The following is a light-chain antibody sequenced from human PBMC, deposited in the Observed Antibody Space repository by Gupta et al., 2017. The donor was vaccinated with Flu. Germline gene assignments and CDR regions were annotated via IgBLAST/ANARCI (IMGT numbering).Light chain of an antibody. J-gene: IGLJ3*02. Sequence: QFVLTQPPSVSGAPGQRVTISCTGSSSNIGAGYDVHWYQQVPGKAPKRLIYGNNNRPSGVADRFSGSKSGTSASLAIAGLQAEEEADYYCQSYDSSLSGSKVFGGGTKLTVL. V-gene: IGLV1-40*01. CDR1: SSNIGAGYD. CDR3: QSYDSSLSGSKV. CDR2: GNN.